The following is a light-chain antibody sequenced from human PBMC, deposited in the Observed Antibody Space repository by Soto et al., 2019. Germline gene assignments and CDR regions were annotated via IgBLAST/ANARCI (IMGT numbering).Light chain of an antibody. CDR2: AAS. J-gene: IGKJ1*01. Sequence: DIQLTQSPSFLSASVGDRVTITCRASQGISSYFAQYQQKRGKAPKLLIYAASTLQSGDPSRFRGSESRTELTLTISSLQPEDFATYYCQQLNSYPRTFGQGTKVEI. CDR1: QGISSY. V-gene: IGKV1-9*01. CDR3: QQLNSYPRT.